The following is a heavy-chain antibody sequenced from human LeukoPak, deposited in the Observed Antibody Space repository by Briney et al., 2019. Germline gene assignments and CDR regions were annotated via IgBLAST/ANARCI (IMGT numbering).Heavy chain of an antibody. CDR2: IKQDGGEK. V-gene: IGHV3-7*01. CDR1: GITFSRTW. J-gene: IGHJ4*02. D-gene: IGHD6-13*01. Sequence: GGSLRLSCVASGITFSRTWMSWVRQAPGKGLEWVANIKQDGGEKYYADSVKGRFTISRDKSKTTLYLQMSSLRVEDTAVYYCASIVKGIAAAGAGPGYWGQGTLVTVSS. CDR3: ASIVKGIAAAGAGPGY.